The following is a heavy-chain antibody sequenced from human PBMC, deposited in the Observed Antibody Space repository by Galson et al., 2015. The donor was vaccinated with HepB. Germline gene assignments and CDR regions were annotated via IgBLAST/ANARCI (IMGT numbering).Heavy chain of an antibody. Sequence: LSLTCAVYGGSFSGYYWSWIRQPPGKGLEWIGYIYHNGSTYYNPSLKSRVTISVDRSKNQFSLKLSSVTAADTAVYYCARGRFYPRILYPGPTEFDPWGQGTLVTVSS. V-gene: IGHV4-34*01. J-gene: IGHJ5*02. CDR1: GGSFSGYY. CDR2: IYHNGST. D-gene: IGHD2-8*01. CDR3: ARGRFYPRILYPGPTEFDP.